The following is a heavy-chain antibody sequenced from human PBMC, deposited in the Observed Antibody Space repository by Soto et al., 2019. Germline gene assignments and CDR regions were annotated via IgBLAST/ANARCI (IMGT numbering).Heavy chain of an antibody. J-gene: IGHJ6*02. Sequence: LRLSCAASGFTFSSYGMHWVRQAPGKGLEWVAVISYDGSNKYYADSVKGRFTISRDNSKNTLYLQMNSLRAEDTAVYYCAKDRGSSGDTKYYYYYYGMDVWGQGTTVT. CDR3: AKDRGSSGDTKYYYYYYGMDV. V-gene: IGHV3-30*18. CDR1: GFTFSSYG. D-gene: IGHD6-19*01. CDR2: ISYDGSNK.